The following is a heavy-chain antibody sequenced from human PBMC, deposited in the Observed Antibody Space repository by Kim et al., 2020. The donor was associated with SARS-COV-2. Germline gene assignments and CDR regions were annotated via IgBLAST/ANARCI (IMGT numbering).Heavy chain of an antibody. Sequence: SETLSLTCAVYGGSFSGHCWSWIRQPPGKGLEWIGEISQSGSTNYNPSLKRRVTISIDTAKNKFSLKLSSVTAADTGLYYCARGRVGVVRAPILGLGPHCDVCITAVGGQGTSVTVS. CDR3: ARGRVGVVRAPILGLGPHCDVCITAV. CDR1: GGSFSGHC. J-gene: IGHJ6*02. V-gene: IGHV4-34*01. CDR2: ISQSGST. D-gene: IGHD1-26*01.